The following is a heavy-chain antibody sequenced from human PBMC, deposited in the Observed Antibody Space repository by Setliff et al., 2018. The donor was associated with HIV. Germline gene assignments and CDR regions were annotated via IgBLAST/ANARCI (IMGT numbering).Heavy chain of an antibody. Sequence: GASVKVSCKASGFTFTNSAVQWVRQARGQRLEWIGWIVVGSGNTNYAQKFQERGTITRDMSTSRAYMELSGLRTEDTAVYYCAADPQTGTTSYDAFDIWGQGTVVTVSS. J-gene: IGHJ3*02. D-gene: IGHD1-7*01. CDR3: AADPQTGTTSYDAFDI. CDR2: IVVGSGNT. V-gene: IGHV1-58*01. CDR1: GFTFTNSA.